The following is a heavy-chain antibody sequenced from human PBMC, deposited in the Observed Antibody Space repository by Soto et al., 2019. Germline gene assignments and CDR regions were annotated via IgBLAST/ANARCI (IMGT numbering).Heavy chain of an antibody. Sequence: EVHLVESGGRLVQPGGSLRLSCAASGFRFSDYSMNWVRQAPGRGLESVSYISSSSFTIHYAVSVEGRFAISRDNAKNSLQLRMNSLRAEDTAVYYWPRDYNAVWSGQFDYWGQGALVTVSS. CDR2: ISSSSFTI. CDR1: GFRFSDYS. D-gene: IGHD3-3*01. V-gene: IGHV3-48*01. J-gene: IGHJ4*02. CDR3: PRDYNAVWSGQFDY.